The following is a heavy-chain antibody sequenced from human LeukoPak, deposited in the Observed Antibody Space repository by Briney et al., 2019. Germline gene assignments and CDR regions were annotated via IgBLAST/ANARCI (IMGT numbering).Heavy chain of an antibody. J-gene: IGHJ4*02. V-gene: IGHV4-39*01. CDR2: IYYSGST. Sequence: SETLSLTCSVSGGSISSGSYYWGWIRQPRGKGLEWIGSIYYSGSTYYNPSLKSRVTISVDTSENQFSLKLRSVTAADTAVYYCARRRSGDYYLDYWGQGTLVTVSS. D-gene: IGHD2-21*02. CDR3: ARRRSGDYYLDY. CDR1: GGSISSGSYY.